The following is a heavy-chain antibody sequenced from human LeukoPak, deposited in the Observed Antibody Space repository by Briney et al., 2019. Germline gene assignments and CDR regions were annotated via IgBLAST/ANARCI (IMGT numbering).Heavy chain of an antibody. J-gene: IGHJ5*02. V-gene: IGHV4-34*01. D-gene: IGHD3-10*01. CDR3: ARGRSGGSGKGFDP. Sequence: SETLSLTCAVYGGSFSGYYWSWIRQPPGKGLEWIGEINHSGSTNYNPSLKSRVTISVDTSKNQFSLKLSSVTAADTAVYYCARGRSGGSGKGFDPWGQGTLVTVSS. CDR2: INHSGST. CDR1: GGSFSGYY.